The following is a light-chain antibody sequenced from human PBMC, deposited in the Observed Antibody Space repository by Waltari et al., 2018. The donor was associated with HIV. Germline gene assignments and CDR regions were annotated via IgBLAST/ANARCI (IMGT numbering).Light chain of an antibody. CDR3: SSYTSSNTLR. CDR2: EVS. CDR1: SSDVGGYKY. V-gene: IGLV2-14*01. J-gene: IGLJ2*01. Sequence: QSALTQPASVSGSPGQSITISCTGTSSDVGGYKYVSWYQQHPGKAPRLMIYEVSNRPSGVSNRFSGSKSGDTASLTISGLQAEDEAAYYCSSYTSSNTLRFGGGTKLTV.